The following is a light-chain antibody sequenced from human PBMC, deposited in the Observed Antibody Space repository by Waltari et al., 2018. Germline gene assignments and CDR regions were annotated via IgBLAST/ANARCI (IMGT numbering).Light chain of an antibody. V-gene: IGLV2-11*01. Sequence: QSALTQPRSVSGSPGQSVTISCTGTSSDVGDYNYVSWYQHHPGKAPKVMIYDVDKPPSGVPDHFSGSKSGNTASLTISGLHAEDEADYYCCSYADSSTYVFGTGTQVTVL. J-gene: IGLJ1*01. CDR1: SSDVGDYNY. CDR2: DVD. CDR3: CSYADSSTYV.